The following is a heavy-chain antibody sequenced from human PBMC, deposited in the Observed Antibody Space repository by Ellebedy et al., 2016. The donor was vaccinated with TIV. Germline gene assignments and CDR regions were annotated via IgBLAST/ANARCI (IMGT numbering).Heavy chain of an antibody. CDR1: GFTFSTYW. V-gene: IGHV3-74*01. CDR2: INGNGSVT. D-gene: IGHD3-22*01. CDR3: AREPSGYYDSSGYLYYYYYGLDV. Sequence: GESLKISCAASGFTFSTYWMNWVRQAPGKGLVWVSHINGNGSVTDYADSVKGRFNISRDNAKNTVYLQLNSLRDEDTAVYYCAREPSGYYDSSGYLYYYYYGLDVWGQGTTVTVSS. J-gene: IGHJ6*02.